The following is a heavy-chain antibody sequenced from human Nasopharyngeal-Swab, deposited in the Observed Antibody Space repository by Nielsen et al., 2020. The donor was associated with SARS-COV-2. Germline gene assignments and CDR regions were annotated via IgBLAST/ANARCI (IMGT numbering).Heavy chain of an antibody. CDR2: LSGSGGST. D-gene: IGHD6-19*01. Sequence: GESLKISCAASGFTFSSYAMSWVRPAPGKELEWVSALSGSGGSTYYADSVKGRFTISRDNPKNTLYLQMNSLRAEDTAVYYCGKSSQYSSGWYGIGFDYWGQGTLVTVSS. J-gene: IGHJ4*02. V-gene: IGHV3-23*01. CDR3: GKSSQYSSGWYGIGFDY. CDR1: GFTFSSYA.